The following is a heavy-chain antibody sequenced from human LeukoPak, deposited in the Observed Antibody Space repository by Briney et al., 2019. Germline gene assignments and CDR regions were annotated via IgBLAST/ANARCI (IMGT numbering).Heavy chain of an antibody. D-gene: IGHD6-19*01. CDR3: AKGGGWLPDY. Sequence: HPGGSLRVSCAASGFTFSSYGMHWVRQAPGKGLEWVAVISYDGSNKYYADSVKGRFTISRDNSKNTLYLQMNSLRAEDTAVYYCAKGGGWLPDYWGQGTLVTVSS. CDR2: ISYDGSNK. J-gene: IGHJ4*02. V-gene: IGHV3-30*18. CDR1: GFTFSSYG.